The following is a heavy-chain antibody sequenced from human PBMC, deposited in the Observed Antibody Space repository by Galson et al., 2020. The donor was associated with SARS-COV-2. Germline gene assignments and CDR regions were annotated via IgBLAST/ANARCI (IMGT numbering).Heavy chain of an antibody. CDR3: ARAMPGDYAPFDS. V-gene: IGHV4-31*03. J-gene: IGHJ4*02. D-gene: IGHD4-17*01. CDR2: HYFHGGT. Sequence: SETLSLTCPLSGGSVSSGANSGGYNLSWIRKHPGKGTESIGNHYFHGGTNYNPPRNSRVPMSADTSKNQFSLKLNSVTAADTAVYYCARAMPGDYAPFDSWGQGTLVTVSS. CDR1: GGSVSSGANSGGYN.